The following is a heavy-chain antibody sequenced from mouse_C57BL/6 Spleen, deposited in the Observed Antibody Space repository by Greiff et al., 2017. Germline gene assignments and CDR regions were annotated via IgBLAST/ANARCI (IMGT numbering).Heavy chain of an antibody. D-gene: IGHD1-1*01. CDR3: ARGSSSYTLYFDY. CDR2: IDPSDSET. J-gene: IGHJ2*01. CDR1: GYTFTSYW. V-gene: IGHV1-52*01. Sequence: VQLQQPGAELVRPGSSVKLSCKASGYTFTSYWMHWVKQRPIQGLEWIGNIDPSDSETHYNQKFKDKATLTVDKSSSTAYMQLSSLTSEDSAVYYCARGSSSYTLYFDYWGQGTTLTVSS.